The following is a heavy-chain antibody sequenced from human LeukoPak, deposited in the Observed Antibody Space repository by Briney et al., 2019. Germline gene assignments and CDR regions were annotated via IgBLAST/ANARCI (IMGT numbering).Heavy chain of an antibody. Sequence: PGGSLRLSCAASGFTFSTYGVNWVRQAPGKGLEWVSYTSGSGTTKYNADSVKGGFTTARDNAKKSLYLQMNSLRADDTAVYYCARGGIADLDYWGQGTLVTVSS. CDR2: TSGSGTTK. D-gene: IGHD6-13*01. J-gene: IGHJ4*02. V-gene: IGHV3-48*03. CDR3: ARGGIADLDY. CDR1: GFTFSTYG.